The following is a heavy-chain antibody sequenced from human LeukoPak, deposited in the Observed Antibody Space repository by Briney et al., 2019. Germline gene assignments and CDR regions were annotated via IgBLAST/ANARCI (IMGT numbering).Heavy chain of an antibody. CDR1: GGSISSGGYY. CDR2: IYYSGST. CDR3: ARQPVLAAFDI. Sequence: SETLSLTCTVSGGSISSGGYYWSWTRQHPGKCLGWIGYIYYSGSTYYNPSRRSRVTISVDTSKNQFSLKLSSVTAADPAVYYCARQPVLAAFDIWGQGTMVTVSS. J-gene: IGHJ3*02. V-gene: IGHV4-31*03. D-gene: IGHD1-14*01.